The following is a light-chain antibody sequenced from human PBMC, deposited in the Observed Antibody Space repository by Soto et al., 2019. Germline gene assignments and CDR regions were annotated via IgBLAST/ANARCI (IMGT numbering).Light chain of an antibody. J-gene: IGLJ2*01. CDR2: VGTGGIVG. Sequence: QLVLTQPPSTSASLGASGTLTCTLGSFYSDYKVDWYQQRPGKGPRFVMRVGTGGIVGSKGDGIPDRFSVAGSGLNRYLTXXXXXXXXXXXYHCGADHGSGSSFVFGGGTKLTVL. CDR1: SFYSDYK. V-gene: IGLV9-49*03. CDR3: GADHGSGSSFV.